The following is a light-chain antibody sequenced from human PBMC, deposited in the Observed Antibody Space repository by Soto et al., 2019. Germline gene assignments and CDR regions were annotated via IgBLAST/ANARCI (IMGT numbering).Light chain of an antibody. CDR2: GTS. V-gene: IGLV1-40*01. CDR3: QSYDSSLSAFYV. CDR1: SSNIGAGYD. Sequence: QSVLTQPPSVSGAPVQRVTISCTGSSSNIGAGYDVHWYQQLPGTAPKLLVYGTSNRPSGVPDRFSGSKSGTSASLAITGLQAEDEADYYCQSYDSSLSAFYVFGTGTQLTVL. J-gene: IGLJ1*01.